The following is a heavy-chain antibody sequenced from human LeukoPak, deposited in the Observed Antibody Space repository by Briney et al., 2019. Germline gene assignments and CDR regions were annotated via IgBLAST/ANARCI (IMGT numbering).Heavy chain of an antibody. CDR2: IYTSGST. V-gene: IGHV4-4*07. CDR1: GGSIRSYF. D-gene: IGHD5-12*01. CDR3: ARDRARGYSGYGVFDY. J-gene: IGHJ4*02. Sequence: PSETLSLTCSVSGGSIRSYFWSWIRQPAGKGLEWIGRIYTSGSTDYNPSLRSRVSMSVDTSRNQFSLKLTSVTAADTAVYYCARDRARGYSGYGVFDYWGQGTLVTVSS.